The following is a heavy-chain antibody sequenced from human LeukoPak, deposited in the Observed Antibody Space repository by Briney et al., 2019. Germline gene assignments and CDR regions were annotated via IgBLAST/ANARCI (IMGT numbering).Heavy chain of an antibody. CDR2: ISGSGRAR. V-gene: IGHV3-48*03. CDR1: GFIFSSYA. Sequence: PGGSLRLSCAASGFIFSSYAINWVRQAPGKGLEWVSYISGSGRARYYADSVKGRFTISRDNAKNSLYLQMNSLRAEDTAVYYCARWDCWGQGALVTVSS. J-gene: IGHJ4*02. CDR3: ARWDC.